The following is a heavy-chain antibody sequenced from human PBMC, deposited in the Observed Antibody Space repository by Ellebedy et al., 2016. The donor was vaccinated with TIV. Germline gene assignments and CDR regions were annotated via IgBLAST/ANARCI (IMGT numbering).Heavy chain of an antibody. Sequence: GESLKISCAASGFTFSSSAMSWVRQAPGQGLEWVSGINANGVSIAYADSVKSRFTISRDNSKGTVDLQMDSLRAEDTAIYYCAKDQVAGDGRWVFDMWGQGSMVTVSS. D-gene: IGHD5-24*01. V-gene: IGHV3-23*01. CDR2: INANGVSI. CDR3: AKDQVAGDGRWVFDM. CDR1: GFTFSSSA. J-gene: IGHJ3*02.